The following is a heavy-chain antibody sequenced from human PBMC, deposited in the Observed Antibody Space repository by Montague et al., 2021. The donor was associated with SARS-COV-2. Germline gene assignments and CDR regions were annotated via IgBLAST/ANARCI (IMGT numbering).Heavy chain of an antibody. CDR3: TRDYRSIVGDGLDI. V-gene: IGHV3-48*03. J-gene: IGHJ3*02. D-gene: IGHD3-16*02. Sequence: SLRLSCPASGFTFSNYDMNWVRQAPGKGPEWISYISTSAYTTSYAGSVKGRFTISRDNGKNSLYLQMNSLRVEDTAVYYRTRDYRSIVGDGLDIWGQGTKVTVSS. CDR2: ISTSAYTT. CDR1: GFTFSNYD.